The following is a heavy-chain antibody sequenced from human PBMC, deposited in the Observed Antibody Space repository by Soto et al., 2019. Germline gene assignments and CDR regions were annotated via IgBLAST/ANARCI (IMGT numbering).Heavy chain of an antibody. CDR3: ARDGDYYDSSGYRTGPYYYGMDV. V-gene: IGHV1-58*01. D-gene: IGHD3-22*01. CDR1: GFTFTSSA. J-gene: IGHJ6*02. CDR2: IVVGSGNT. Sequence: ASVKVSCKASGFTFTSSAVQWVRQARGQRLEWIGWIVVGSGNTNYAQKFQERVTITRDKSTSTAYMELSSLRSEDTAVYYCARDGDYYDSSGYRTGPYYYGMDVWGQGTTVTVSS.